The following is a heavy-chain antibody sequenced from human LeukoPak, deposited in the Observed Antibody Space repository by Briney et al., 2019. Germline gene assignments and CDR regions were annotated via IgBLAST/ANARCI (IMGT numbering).Heavy chain of an antibody. CDR1: GGSISSGNYY. CDR2: IYTSGST. J-gene: IGHJ5*02. D-gene: IGHD3-22*01. Sequence: SETLSLTCTVSGGSISSGNYYWSWIRQPAGKGLEWIGRIYTSGSTNYNPSLKSRVTISVDTSKNQFSLKLSSVTAADTAMYYCAKDSTFYYDSSGYFRSGWFDPWGQGTLVTVSS. CDR3: AKDSTFYYDSSGYFRSGWFDP. V-gene: IGHV4-61*02.